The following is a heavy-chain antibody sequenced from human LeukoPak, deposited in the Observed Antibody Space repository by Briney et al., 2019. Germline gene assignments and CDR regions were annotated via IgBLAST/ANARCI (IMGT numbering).Heavy chain of an antibody. CDR1: GYTFTGYY. D-gene: IGHD3-10*01. J-gene: IGHJ5*02. CDR2: INPNSGGT. Sequence: ASVKVSCKASGYTFTGYYMHWVRQAPGQGLEWMGWINPNSGGTNYAQKFQGRVTMTRDTSISTAYMELSRLRSDDTAVYYCARARITMVRGVNKNWFDPWGQGALATVSP. V-gene: IGHV1-2*02. CDR3: ARARITMVRGVNKNWFDP.